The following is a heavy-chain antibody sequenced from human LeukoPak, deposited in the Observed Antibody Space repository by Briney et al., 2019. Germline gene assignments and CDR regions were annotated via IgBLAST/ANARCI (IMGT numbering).Heavy chain of an antibody. CDR1: GFTFSSYS. D-gene: IGHD3-16*01. V-gene: IGHV3-48*01. CDR3: ARDLGGIDY. CDR2: ISSSSSII. Sequence: GGSLRLSCAASGFTFSSYSMNWVRQAPGKGLEWVSYISSSSSIIYYADSVKGRFTISRDNAKNSLYLQMNSLRAEDTAVYYCARDLGGIDYWGQGTLVTVSS. J-gene: IGHJ4*02.